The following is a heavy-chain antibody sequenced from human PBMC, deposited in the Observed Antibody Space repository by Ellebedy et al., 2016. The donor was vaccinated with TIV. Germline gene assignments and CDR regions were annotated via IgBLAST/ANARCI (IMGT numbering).Heavy chain of an antibody. CDR2: IQSKTAGGTT. V-gene: IGHV3-15*01. J-gene: IGHJ4*02. CDR1: GFTFSHAW. Sequence: GESLKISCVGFGFTFSHAWMSWVRQAPGKGLEWIGRIQSKTAGGTTEYAAPVQGRFTISRDDSKDTLYVEMNGLKNEDTAVYLCSPHPFRIVGDFWGQGTLVTVSS. D-gene: IGHD2-21*01. CDR3: SPHPFRIVGDF.